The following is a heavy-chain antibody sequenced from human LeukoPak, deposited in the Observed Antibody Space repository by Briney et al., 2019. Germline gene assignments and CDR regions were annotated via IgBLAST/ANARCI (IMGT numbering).Heavy chain of an antibody. J-gene: IGHJ6*04. D-gene: IGHD2-2*01. Sequence: GSSVKVCCKASGGTFSSYAISWVRQAPGQGLEWMGGIIPIFGTANYAQKFQGRVTITADESTSTAYMELSSLRSEGTAVYYCARSSASIVVVPAAMHYYYGMDVWGKGTTVTVSS. CDR3: ARSSASIVVVPAAMHYYYGMDV. CDR1: GGTFSSYA. V-gene: IGHV1-69*01. CDR2: IIPIFGTA.